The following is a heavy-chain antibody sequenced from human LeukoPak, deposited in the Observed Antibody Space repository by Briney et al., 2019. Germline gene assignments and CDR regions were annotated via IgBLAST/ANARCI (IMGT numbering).Heavy chain of an antibody. CDR1: GGSFSGYY. V-gene: IGHV4-34*01. CDR2: INHSGST. CDR3: ARGAYYYGSGSHPYYFAY. D-gene: IGHD3-10*01. J-gene: IGHJ4*02. Sequence: SETLSLTCAVYGGSFSGYYWSWIRQPPGKGLEWIGEINHSGSTNYNPSLKSRVTISVDKSKNQFSLKLSSVTAADTAVYYCARGAYYYGSGSHPYYFAYWGQGTLVTVSS.